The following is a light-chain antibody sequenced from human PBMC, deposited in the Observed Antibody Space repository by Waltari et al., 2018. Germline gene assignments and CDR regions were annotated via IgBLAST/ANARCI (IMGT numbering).Light chain of an antibody. CDR1: NSNIGRNP. Sequence: QSVLTQPPSASGTPGQRVTISCPGSNSNIGRNPGNWYQQLPGTAPNLLIYNKSQRPSGVPDRFSGSNSGTSASLAISGLQSEDEGAYYCAAWDDSLNGFYVFGTGTKVTVL. CDR2: NKS. V-gene: IGLV1-44*01. CDR3: AAWDDSLNGFYV. J-gene: IGLJ1*01.